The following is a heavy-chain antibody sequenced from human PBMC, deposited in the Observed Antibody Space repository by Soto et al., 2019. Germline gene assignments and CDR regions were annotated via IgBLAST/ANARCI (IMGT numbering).Heavy chain of an antibody. CDR1: GGSFSGYY. V-gene: IGHV4-34*01. CDR2: INHSGST. J-gene: IGHJ5*02. CDR3: ARGVPYYYGSGSSGWFDP. Sequence: QVQLQQWGAGLLKPSETLSLTCAVYGGSFSGYYWSWIRQPPGKGLEWIGEINHSGSTNYNPSLKSRVTIPVDTSKNQFSLKLSSVTAADTAVYYCARGVPYYYGSGSSGWFDPWGQGTLVTVSS. D-gene: IGHD3-10*01.